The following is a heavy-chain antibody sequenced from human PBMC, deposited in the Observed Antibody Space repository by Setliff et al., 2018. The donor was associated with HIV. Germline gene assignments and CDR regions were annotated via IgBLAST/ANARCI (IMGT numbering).Heavy chain of an antibody. CDR2: INYDENSE. CDR3: AKDGDYRSGDYDAFDI. J-gene: IGHJ3*02. Sequence: GGSLRLSGAASGFTFSSYGMHWVRQAPDKGLEWVAFINYDENSEYYADSVKGRVTISRDNFRNTVDLQMNNLRPEDTAVYYCAKDGDYRSGDYDAFDIWGQGTMVTVSS. D-gene: IGHD6-25*01. V-gene: IGHV3-30*02. CDR1: GFTFSSYG.